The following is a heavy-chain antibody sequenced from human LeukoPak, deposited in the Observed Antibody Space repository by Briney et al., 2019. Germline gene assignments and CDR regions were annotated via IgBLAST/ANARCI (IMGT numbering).Heavy chain of an antibody. Sequence: PGGSLSLSCAASGFIFDDYAMHWVRQAPGKGLEWVSAISGGGISTYYADSVKGRFTISRDNSKNTVYLQMNSLRAEDTAIYYCAKDSWKTVPAASDYWGQGTLVTVSS. V-gene: IGHV3-23*01. CDR1: GFIFDDYA. J-gene: IGHJ4*02. CDR3: AKDSWKTVPAASDY. CDR2: ISGGGIST. D-gene: IGHD2-2*01.